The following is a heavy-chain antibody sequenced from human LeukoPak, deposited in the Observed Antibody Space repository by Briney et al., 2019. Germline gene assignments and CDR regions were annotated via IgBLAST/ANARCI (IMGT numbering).Heavy chain of an antibody. CDR1: GYSFTNYW. CDR2: IYPGDSDT. CDR3: ARHVHYGDYVLSP. V-gene: IGHV5-51*01. Sequence: GASLQISCQGSGYSFTNYWIGWVRRMPGKGLEWMGIIYPGDSDTRYSPSFQGQVTISADKSISTAYLQWSSLKASDTAMYYCARHVHYGDYVLSPWGQGTLVTVSS. D-gene: IGHD4-17*01. J-gene: IGHJ5*02.